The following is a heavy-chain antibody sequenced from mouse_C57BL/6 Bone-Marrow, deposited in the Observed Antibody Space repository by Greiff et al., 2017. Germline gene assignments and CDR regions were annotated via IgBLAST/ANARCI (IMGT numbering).Heavy chain of an antibody. CDR2: IDPENGDT. D-gene: IGHD1-1*01. CDR1: GFNIKDDY. CDR3: TYYYYGLDY. J-gene: IGHJ2*01. V-gene: IGHV14-4*01. Sequence: VQLQQSGAELVRPGASVKLSCTASGFNIKDDYMHWVKQRPEQGLEWIGWIDPENGDTEYAAKFQGKATITTDTSSNTAYLQLSSLTSEDTAVYYCTYYYYGLDYWGQGTTLTVSS.